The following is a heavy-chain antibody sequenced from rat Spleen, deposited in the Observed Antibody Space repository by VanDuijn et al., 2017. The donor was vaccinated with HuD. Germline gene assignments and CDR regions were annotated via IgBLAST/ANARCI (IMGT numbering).Heavy chain of an antibody. V-gene: IGHV5-29*01. Sequence: EVQLVESGGGLVQPGRSLKLSCVASEFTFNNYWMTWIRQAPTKGLEWVATISSDGGRNFYRDSVKGRFTISRDNAKSSLYLQMDSLRSEDTATYYCVRQDTSGYSNWFAYWGQGTLVTVSS. CDR3: VRQDTSGYSNWFAY. J-gene: IGHJ3*01. CDR1: EFTFNNYW. CDR2: ISSDGGRN. D-gene: IGHD4-3*01.